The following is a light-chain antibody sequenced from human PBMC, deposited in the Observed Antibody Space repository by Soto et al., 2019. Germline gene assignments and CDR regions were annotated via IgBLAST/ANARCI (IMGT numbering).Light chain of an antibody. CDR1: SSDVGSYNR. Sequence: QSALTQPPSVSGSPGQSVTISCTGTSSDVGSYNRVSWYQQPPGTAPKLMIYEVSNRPSGVPDRFSGSKSGNTASLTISGLQAEDEADYYCSSYTSSSTFWVVFGGGTQLTVL. J-gene: IGLJ2*01. V-gene: IGLV2-18*02. CDR3: SSYTSSSTFWVV. CDR2: EVS.